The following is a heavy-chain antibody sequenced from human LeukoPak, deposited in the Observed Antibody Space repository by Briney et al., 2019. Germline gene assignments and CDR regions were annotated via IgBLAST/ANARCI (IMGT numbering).Heavy chain of an antibody. J-gene: IGHJ6*03. CDR1: GFTFSSYS. D-gene: IGHD1-26*01. CDR3: AREARPGAYYYVDV. V-gene: IGHV3-21*01. CDR2: ISIISSYI. Sequence: GGSLRLSCAASGFTFSSYSINWVRHAPGKGREWGSSISIISSYIYHADSAKGLLTIRRNNPKNQLYLQMNSLIAKHTGVCYVAREARPGAYYYVDVWRKGTAVSVPS.